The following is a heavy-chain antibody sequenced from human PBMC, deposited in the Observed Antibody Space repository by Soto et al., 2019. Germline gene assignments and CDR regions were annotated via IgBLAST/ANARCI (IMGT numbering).Heavy chain of an antibody. V-gene: IGHV4-59*01. Sequence: PSETLSLTCTVSGGSISSYYWSWIRQPPGKGLEWIGCMYHSGSTNYNPSLKSRVTISADTSKNQFSLKLSSVTAADTAVYYCARQYGGYGWYFGYWGQGTLVTVSS. CDR3: ARQYGGYGWYFGY. CDR1: GGSISSYY. D-gene: IGHD5-12*01. CDR2: MYHSGST. J-gene: IGHJ4*02.